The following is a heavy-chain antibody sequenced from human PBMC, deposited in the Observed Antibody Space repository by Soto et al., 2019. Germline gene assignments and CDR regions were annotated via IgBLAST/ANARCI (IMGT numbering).Heavy chain of an antibody. D-gene: IGHD3-10*01. J-gene: IGHJ3*02. CDR2: IIPIFGTA. CDR1: GGTFSSYA. V-gene: IGHV1-69*13. CDR3: ARDNMVSDAFDI. Sequence: ASVKVSCKASGGTFSSYAISWVRQAPGQGLEWMGGIIPIFGTANYAQKFQGRVTITADESTSTAYMELSSLRSEDTAVYYCARDNMVSDAFDIWGQGTMVTVSS.